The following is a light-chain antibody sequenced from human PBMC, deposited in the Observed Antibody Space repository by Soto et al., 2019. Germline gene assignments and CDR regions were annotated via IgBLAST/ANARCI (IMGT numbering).Light chain of an antibody. CDR1: QSIITY. Sequence: DIQMTQSPASLSASVGDKVTITGRASQSIITYLNWFQQKPGKAPRVLIYDGSTLQSGVPSRFRGSGSGTDFSLTINSLQPEDFASYYCQQTYSTPITFGQGTRLEIK. CDR2: DGS. V-gene: IGKV1-39*01. J-gene: IGKJ5*01. CDR3: QQTYSTPIT.